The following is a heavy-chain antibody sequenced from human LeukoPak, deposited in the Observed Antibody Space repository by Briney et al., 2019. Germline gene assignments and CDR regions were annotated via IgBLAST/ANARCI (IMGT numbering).Heavy chain of an antibody. CDR1: GGSISSSSYY. D-gene: IGHD2-15*01. Sequence: SETLSLTCTVSGGSISSSSYYWGWIRQPPGKGLEWIGSIYYSGSTYYNPSLKGRVTISVDTSKNQFSLKLSSVTAADTAVYYCARPYLDCSGGSCYSGAFDIWGQGTMVTVSS. CDR3: ARPYLDCSGGSCYSGAFDI. J-gene: IGHJ3*02. V-gene: IGHV4-39*01. CDR2: IYYSGST.